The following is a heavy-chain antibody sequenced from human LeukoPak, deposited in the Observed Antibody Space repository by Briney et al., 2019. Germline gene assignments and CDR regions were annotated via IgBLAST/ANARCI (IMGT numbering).Heavy chain of an antibody. J-gene: IGHJ4*02. CDR2: FDPEDGET. CDR1: GNTLTELS. V-gene: IGHV1-24*01. D-gene: IGHD4-23*01. Sequence: ASVKVSCKVSGNTLTELSMHWVRQAPGKGLEWMGGFDPEDGETIYAQKFQGRVTMTEDTPTDTAYMDLNSLRSEDTAVYYCATNLATVVTPAYYWGQGTLVTVSS. CDR3: ATNLATVVTPAYY.